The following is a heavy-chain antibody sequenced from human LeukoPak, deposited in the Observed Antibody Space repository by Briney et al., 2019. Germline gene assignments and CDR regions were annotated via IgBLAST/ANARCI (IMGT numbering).Heavy chain of an antibody. CDR3: AKGSYYDSSGYYAD. D-gene: IGHD3-22*01. CDR1: GFTFDDYA. J-gene: IGHJ4*02. V-gene: IGHV3-9*03. CDR2: ISWNSGSI. Sequence: GGSLRLSCAASGFTFDDYAMHWVRHAPGKGLEWVSGISWNSGSIGYADSVKGRFTISRDNAKNSLYLQMNSLRAEDMALYYCAKGSYYDSSGYYADWGQGTLVTVSS.